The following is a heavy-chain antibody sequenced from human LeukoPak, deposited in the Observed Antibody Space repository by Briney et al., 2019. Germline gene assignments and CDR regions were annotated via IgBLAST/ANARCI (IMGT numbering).Heavy chain of an antibody. CDR2: INWNGGST. CDR1: GFTFDDYS. D-gene: IGHD3-3*01. Sequence: PGGSLRLSCAASGFTFDDYSMSWVRQAPGKGLEWVSGINWNGGSTGYADSVKGRFTISRDNAKNSLYLQMNSLRAEDTALYYCARLSRFLEWLDWFDPWGQGTLVTVSS. V-gene: IGHV3-20*04. CDR3: ARLSRFLEWLDWFDP. J-gene: IGHJ5*02.